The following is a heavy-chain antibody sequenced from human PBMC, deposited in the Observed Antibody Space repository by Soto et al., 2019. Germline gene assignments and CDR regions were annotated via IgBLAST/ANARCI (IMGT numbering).Heavy chain of an antibody. D-gene: IGHD3-22*01. J-gene: IGHJ4*02. CDR2: IDPSDSQT. CDR3: ARQIYDSDTGPNFQYYFDS. CDR1: GYSFAGYW. Sequence: PGESLKISCKGSGYSFAGYWITWVRQKPGKGLEWMGRIDPSDSQTYYSPSFRGTVTISATKSITTVFLQWSSLRASDTAMYYCARQIYDSDTGPNFQYYFDSWGQGTPVTVSS. V-gene: IGHV5-10-1*01.